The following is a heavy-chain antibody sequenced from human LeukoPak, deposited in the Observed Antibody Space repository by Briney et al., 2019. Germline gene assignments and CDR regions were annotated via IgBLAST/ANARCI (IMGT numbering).Heavy chain of an antibody. D-gene: IGHD2-15*01. CDR1: GLTFSDYS. Sequence: HPGGSLRLSCAVSGLTFSDYSMAWVRQAPGKGLEWVSTVSTSGGSTYYADSVKGRFTISRDNSKNTQYLQMNSLRAEDTAIYYCLGYCSGGRCYSGGHWGQGTLVTVSS. CDR2: VSTSGGST. CDR3: LGYCSGGRCYSGGH. J-gene: IGHJ4*02. V-gene: IGHV3-23*01.